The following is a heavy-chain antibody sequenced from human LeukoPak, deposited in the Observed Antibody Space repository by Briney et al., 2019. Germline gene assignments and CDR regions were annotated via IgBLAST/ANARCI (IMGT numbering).Heavy chain of an antibody. Sequence: GESLKISCKGSGYSFTSYWIGWVRQMPGKGLEWMGIIYPGDSDTRYSPSFQGQVTISADKSISAACLQWSSLKASDTAMYYCARLRYDYVWGTTGFDYWGQGTLVTVPS. D-gene: IGHD3-16*01. CDR1: GYSFTSYW. CDR3: ARLRYDYVWGTTGFDY. V-gene: IGHV5-51*01. J-gene: IGHJ4*02. CDR2: IYPGDSDT.